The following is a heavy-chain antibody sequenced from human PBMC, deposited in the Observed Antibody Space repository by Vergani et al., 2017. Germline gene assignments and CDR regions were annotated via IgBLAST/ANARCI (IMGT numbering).Heavy chain of an antibody. V-gene: IGHV3-9*01. CDR3: AKGITMARGLPDY. CDR2: ISWNSGSI. CDR1: GFTFDDYA. D-gene: IGHD3-10*01. Sequence: EVQLVESGGGLVQPGRSLRLSCAASGFTFDDYAMHWVRQAPGKGLEWVSGISWNSGSIGYADSVKGRFTISRDNAKNSLYLQMNSLRAEDTALYYCAKGITMARGLPDYWGQGTLVTVSS. J-gene: IGHJ4*02.